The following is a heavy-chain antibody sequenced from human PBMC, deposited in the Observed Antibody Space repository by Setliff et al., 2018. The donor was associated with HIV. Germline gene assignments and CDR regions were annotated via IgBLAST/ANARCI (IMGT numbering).Heavy chain of an antibody. CDR3: AADPQTGTTSYDAFDI. CDR2: MNPNSGNT. D-gene: IGHD1-7*01. V-gene: IGHV1-8*01. Sequence: ASVKVSCKASGYTFINYDINWVRQATGQGLEWMGWMNPNSGNTGYSQTFQGRVTMTRNTSIGTAYMELSSLRSEDTAVYYCAADPQTGTTSYDAFDIWGQGTVVTVSS. CDR1: GYTFINYD. J-gene: IGHJ3*02.